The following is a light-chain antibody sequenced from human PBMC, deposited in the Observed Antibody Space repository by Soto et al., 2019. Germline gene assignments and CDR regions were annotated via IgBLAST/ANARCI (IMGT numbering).Light chain of an antibody. CDR2: EVS. CDR1: SSDVGRYNY. CDR3: SSYTSSSTLL. V-gene: IGLV2-14*01. Sequence: QSVLTQPASVSGSPGQSITISCTGTSSDVGRYNYVSWYQQHPGKAPKLMIYEVSNRPSGVSSRFSGSKSGNTASLTISGIQAEDEADYYCSSYTSSSTLLFGGGTKLTVI. J-gene: IGLJ2*01.